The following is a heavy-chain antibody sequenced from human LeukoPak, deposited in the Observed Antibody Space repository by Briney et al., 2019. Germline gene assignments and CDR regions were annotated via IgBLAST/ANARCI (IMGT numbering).Heavy chain of an antibody. V-gene: IGHV4-38-2*02. CDR3: ARALAPGSVAGNPSFH. J-gene: IGHJ4*02. CDR1: GYSIRRGYY. Sequence: SETLSLTCSVSGYSIRRGYYWGWIRQPPGKGLEWIGSIFHSETTSGSTDYNPSLKSRVTISVDTSKNQFSLKLSSVSATDTAVYYCARALAPGSVAGNPSFHWGQGTLVTVSS. CDR2: IFHSETTSGST. D-gene: IGHD6-19*01.